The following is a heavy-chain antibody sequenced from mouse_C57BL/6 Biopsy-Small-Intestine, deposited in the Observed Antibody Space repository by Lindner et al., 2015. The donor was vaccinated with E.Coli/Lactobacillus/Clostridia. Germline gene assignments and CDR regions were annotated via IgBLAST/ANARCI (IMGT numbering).Heavy chain of an antibody. CDR1: GYSFTDYN. CDR3: TRRASTGFRDY. Sequence: VQLQESGPELVKPGASVKISCKASGYSFTDYNMEWMKQSNGKSLEWIGVINPNYGFTSYNQKFKDKATLTVDQSSSTAYMQLMSLTSEDSAVYYCTRRASTGFRDYWGQGTTLTVSS. J-gene: IGHJ2*01. D-gene: IGHD3-2*02. V-gene: IGHV1-39*01. CDR2: INPNYGFT.